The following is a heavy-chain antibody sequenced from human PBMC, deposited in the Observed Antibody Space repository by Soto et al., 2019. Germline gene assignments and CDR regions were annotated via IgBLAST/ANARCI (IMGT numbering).Heavy chain of an antibody. J-gene: IGHJ4*02. CDR3: AREDYYDSSGYCY. D-gene: IGHD3-22*01. CDR1: GYTFTSYA. V-gene: IGHV1-3*01. CDR2: INAGNGNT. Sequence: QVQLVQSGAEVKKPGASVKVSCKASGYTFTSYAMHWVRQAPGQMLEWMGWINAGNGNTKYSQKFQGRVTITRDTAASTAYMELSSLRSEDTAVYYCAREDYYDSSGYCYWGQGNLVTVSS.